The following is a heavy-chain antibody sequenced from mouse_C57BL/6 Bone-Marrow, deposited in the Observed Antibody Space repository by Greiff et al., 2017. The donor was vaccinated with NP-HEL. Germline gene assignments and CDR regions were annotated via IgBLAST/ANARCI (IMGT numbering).Heavy chain of an antibody. CDR2: ISYDGSN. Sequence: EVQRVESGPGLVKPSQSLSLTCSVTGYSITSGYYWNWIRQFPGNKLEWMGYISYDGSNNYNPSLKNRISITRDTSKNQFFLKLNSVTTEDTATYYCARDRSITTQNAMDYWGQGTSVTVSS. CDR1: GYSITSGYY. CDR3: ARDRSITTQNAMDY. D-gene: IGHD1-1*01. J-gene: IGHJ4*01. V-gene: IGHV3-6*01.